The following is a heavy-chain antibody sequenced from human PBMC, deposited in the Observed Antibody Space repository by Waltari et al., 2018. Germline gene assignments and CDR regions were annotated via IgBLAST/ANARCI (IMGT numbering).Heavy chain of an antibody. CDR1: GGSISSYY. Sequence: QVQLQESGPGLVKPSETLSLTCTVSGGSISSYYWSWVRQPPGKGLEWIGRIYTSGSTNYNPSLKSRVTMSVDTSKNQCSLKLSSVTAADTAVDYCARDGPDAFDIWGQGTMVTVSS. CDR2: IYTSGST. CDR3: ARDGPDAFDI. V-gene: IGHV4-4*07. J-gene: IGHJ3*02.